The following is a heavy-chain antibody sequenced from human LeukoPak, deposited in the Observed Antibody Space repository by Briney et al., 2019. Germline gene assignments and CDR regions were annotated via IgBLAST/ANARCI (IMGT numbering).Heavy chain of an antibody. CDR2: IYYSGST. J-gene: IGHJ4*02. CDR1: GGSISSSSYY. CDR3: ARHSSGFDY. V-gene: IGHV4-39*01. D-gene: IGHD6-19*01. Sequence: KPSETLSLTCTVSGGSISSSSYYWGWIREPPWKGLEWIGSIYYSGSTYYNPSLKSRGTISVDTFNNQFSLKRSYVTAADTGVYYCARHSSGFDYWGQGTLVTVSS.